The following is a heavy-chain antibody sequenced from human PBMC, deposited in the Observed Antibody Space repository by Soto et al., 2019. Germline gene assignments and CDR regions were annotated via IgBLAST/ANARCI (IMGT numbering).Heavy chain of an antibody. CDR3: ARTNWNANWFDP. CDR2: VYYSGSA. CDR1: GGSVSSYY. D-gene: IGHD1-20*01. V-gene: IGHV4-59*02. Sequence: QVQLQESGPGLVKPSETLSLTCTVSGGSVSSYYWNWIRQPPGKGLEWIGYVYYSGSATYNRSLKSRVTISVDTAKDQFSLKLRSVTAADTAVYYCARTNWNANWFDPWGQGTLVTVSS. J-gene: IGHJ5*02.